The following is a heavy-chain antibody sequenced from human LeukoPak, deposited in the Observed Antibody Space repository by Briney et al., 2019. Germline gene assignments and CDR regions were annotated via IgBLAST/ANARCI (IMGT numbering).Heavy chain of an antibody. CDR3: AKSYGDYGLYFDY. CDR2: IKQYGSAT. J-gene: IGHJ4*02. CDR1: GFTFSSYW. V-gene: IGHV3-7*03. Sequence: PGGSLRLSCTASGFTFSSYWMSWVRQAPGKGLEWVANIKQYGSATFYVDSVKGRFTISRDNSKNTLYLQMNSLRAEDTAVYYCAKSYGDYGLYFDYWGQGTLVTVSS. D-gene: IGHD4-17*01.